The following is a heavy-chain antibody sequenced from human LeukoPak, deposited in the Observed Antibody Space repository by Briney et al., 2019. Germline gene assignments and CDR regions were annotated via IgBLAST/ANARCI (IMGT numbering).Heavy chain of an antibody. CDR2: INLNSGGK. CDR1: GYIFTGYY. J-gene: IGHJ4*02. V-gene: IGHV1-2*02. Sequence: ASVKVSCKASGYIFTGYYLHWVRQAPGQGLEWMGWINLNSGGKNYAQKFQGRVTMSRDTAITTAYMELSRLRSDDTAVYYCARSEGWLHTYYFDYWGQGTLVTVSS. D-gene: IGHD5-24*01. CDR3: ARSEGWLHTYYFDY.